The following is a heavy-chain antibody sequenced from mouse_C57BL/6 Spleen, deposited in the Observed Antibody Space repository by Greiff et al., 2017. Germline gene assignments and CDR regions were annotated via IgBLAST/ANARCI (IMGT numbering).Heavy chain of an antibody. J-gene: IGHJ4*01. CDR1: GYTFTSYW. V-gene: IGHV1-61*01. Sequence: QVQLQQPGAELVRPGSSVKLSCKASGYTFTSYWMDWVKQRPGQGLEWIGNIYPSDSETHYNQKFKDKATLTVDKSSSTAYMQLSSLTSKDSAVYYCARENYGSSFVGAMDYWGQGTSVTVSS. CDR2: IYPSDSET. CDR3: ARENYGSSFVGAMDY. D-gene: IGHD1-1*01.